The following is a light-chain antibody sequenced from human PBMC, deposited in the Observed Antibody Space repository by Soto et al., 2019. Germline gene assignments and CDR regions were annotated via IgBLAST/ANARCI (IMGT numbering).Light chain of an antibody. CDR1: QSVTNLY. J-gene: IGKJ5*01. Sequence: ILLAQSRGTVCWSAGERCTLWWRASQSVTNLYLAWYHQKPGQAPRLLIYGASYRASGIPDRFSGSGSGTDFTLTISRLGPEDFAVYYCQQYGSSPPITFGQGTRREIK. V-gene: IGKV3-20*01. CDR2: GAS. CDR3: QQYGSSPPIT.